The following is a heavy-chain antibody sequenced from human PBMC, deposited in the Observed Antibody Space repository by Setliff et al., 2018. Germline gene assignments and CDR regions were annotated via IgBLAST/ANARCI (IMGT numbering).Heavy chain of an antibody. V-gene: IGHV4-59*01. CDR1: GGSFSTYY. Sequence: NPSETLSLTCTVSGGSFSTYYWSWIRQAPGKGLEWIGHVYYSGAANYNPSLKSRVTVSVDTSKNQFSLRLISVTAADTAVYYCARGGTFRYFDYWGQGTPVTVSS. CDR2: VYYSGAA. CDR3: ARGGTFRYFDY. D-gene: IGHD5-12*01. J-gene: IGHJ4*02.